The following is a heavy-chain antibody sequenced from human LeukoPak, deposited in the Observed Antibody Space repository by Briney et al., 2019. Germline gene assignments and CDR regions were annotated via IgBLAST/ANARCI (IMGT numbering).Heavy chain of an antibody. CDR3: ARGWGAVAGTSYFDY. CDR1: GGSISIYY. J-gene: IGHJ4*02. V-gene: IGHV4-59*01. CDR2: IYYSGST. D-gene: IGHD6-19*01. Sequence: SEPLSLTCTVPGGSISIYYWSWIRQPPGKGLEWIGYIYYSGSTNYNPSLKSRVTIPVHTSKNQCSLKLSSVTAADTAVYYCARGWGAVAGTSYFDYWGQGTLVTVSS.